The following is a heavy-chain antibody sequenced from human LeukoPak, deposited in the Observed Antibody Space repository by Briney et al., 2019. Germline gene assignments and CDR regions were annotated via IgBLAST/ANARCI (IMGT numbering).Heavy chain of an antibody. CDR3: ARSSLTYSGYDSPYYFDY. J-gene: IGHJ4*02. D-gene: IGHD5-12*01. CDR1: GGSISSYY. Sequence: SETLSLTCTVSGGSISSYYWSWIRQPAGKGLEWIGRIYTSGSTNYNPSLKSRVTMSVDTSKNQFSLKLSSVTAADTAVYHCARSSLTYSGYDSPYYFDYWGQGTLVTVSS. V-gene: IGHV4-4*07. CDR2: IYTSGST.